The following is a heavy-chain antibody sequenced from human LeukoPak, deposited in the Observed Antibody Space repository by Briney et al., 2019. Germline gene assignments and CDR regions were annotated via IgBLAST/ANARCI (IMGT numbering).Heavy chain of an antibody. V-gene: IGHV3-9*01. CDR2: LSWNSGRI. J-gene: IGHJ4*02. CDR3: AKASAGFCTSISCYGHFDS. CDR1: GFTFDSYG. Sequence: LSGGSLRLSCAASGFTFDSYGMQWVRHAAGEGLGLDSGLSWNSGRINYADSMKGRFTISRDNAKSSLYLQMNSLRPEDTALYCCAKASAGFCTSISCYGHFDSWGQGTLVTVSS. D-gene: IGHD2-2*01.